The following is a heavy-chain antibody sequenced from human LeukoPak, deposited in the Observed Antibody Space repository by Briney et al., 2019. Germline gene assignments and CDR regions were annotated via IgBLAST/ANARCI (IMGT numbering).Heavy chain of an antibody. Sequence: SETLCLTCTVSGYSISSGYYCGWIRQPPGKGLEWIGSIYHSGSTNYNPSLKSRVTISVDKSKNQFSLKLSSVTAADTAVYYCARVGYQPFDYCGQGTLVTVSS. D-gene: IGHD2-2*01. CDR3: ARVGYQPFDY. V-gene: IGHV4-38-2*02. CDR1: GYSISSGYY. CDR2: IYHSGST. J-gene: IGHJ4*02.